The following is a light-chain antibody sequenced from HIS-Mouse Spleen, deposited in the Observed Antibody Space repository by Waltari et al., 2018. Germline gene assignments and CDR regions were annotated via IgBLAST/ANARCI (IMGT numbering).Light chain of an antibody. CDR1: QSVSSSY. Sequence: EIVLTQSPGTLSLSPGEIATVSCRAIQSVSSSYLAWYKQKPGQAPRLLIYGASSRATGIPDRFSGSGSGTDFTLTISRLEPEDFAVYYCQQYGSSFTFGPGTKVDIK. V-gene: IGKV3-20*01. CDR3: QQYGSSFT. J-gene: IGKJ3*01. CDR2: GAS.